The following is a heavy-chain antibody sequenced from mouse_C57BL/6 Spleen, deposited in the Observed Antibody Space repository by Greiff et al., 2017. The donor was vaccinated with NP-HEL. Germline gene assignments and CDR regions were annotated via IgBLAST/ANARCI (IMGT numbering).Heavy chain of an antibody. D-gene: IGHD2-1*01. CDR1: GYAFSSYW. J-gene: IGHJ3*01. CDR3: ASQVYGKYCWFAY. CDR2: IYPGDGDT. V-gene: IGHV1-80*01. Sequence: QVQLQQSGAELVKPGASVKISCKASGYAFSSYWMNWVKQRPGKGLEWIGQIYPGDGDTNYNGKFKGKATLTADKSSSTAYMQLSSLTSEDSAVYCCASQVYGKYCWFAYWGQGTLVTVSA.